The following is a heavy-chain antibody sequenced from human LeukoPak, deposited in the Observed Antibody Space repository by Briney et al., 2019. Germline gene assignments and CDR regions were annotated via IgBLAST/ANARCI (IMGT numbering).Heavy chain of an antibody. Sequence: SETLSLTCAVSGGSIRGYYWSWIRQPAGKGLEWIGRIYASGSTTYNPSLKSRVTMSVDSSKNQFSLKLSSVTAADTAVYYCARDLSVTTWFDPWGQGTLVIVSS. D-gene: IGHD4-11*01. CDR2: IYASGST. CDR1: GGSIRGYY. V-gene: IGHV4-4*07. J-gene: IGHJ5*02. CDR3: ARDLSVTTWFDP.